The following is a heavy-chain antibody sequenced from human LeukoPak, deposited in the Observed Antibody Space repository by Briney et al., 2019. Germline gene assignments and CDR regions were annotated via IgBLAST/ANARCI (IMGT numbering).Heavy chain of an antibody. J-gene: IGHJ6*02. CDR1: GGSISSYY. CDR2: IYTSGST. V-gene: IGHV4-4*07. CDR3: ARDARGTYCSSTSCYNNYYYGMDV. D-gene: IGHD2-2*02. Sequence: KPSETLSLTCTVSGGSISSYYWSWIRQPAGKGLEWIGRIYTSGSTNYNPSLKSRVTMSVDTSKNQFSLKLSSVTAADTAVYYCARDARGTYCSSTSCYNNYYYGMDVWGQGTTVAVSS.